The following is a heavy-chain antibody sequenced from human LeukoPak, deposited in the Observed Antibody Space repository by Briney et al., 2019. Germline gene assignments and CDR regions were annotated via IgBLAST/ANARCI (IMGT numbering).Heavy chain of an antibody. D-gene: IGHD4-17*01. Sequence: PGRSLRLSCAASGFTFSSYGMHWVRQAPGKGLEWVAVISYAGSNEYYANSVRGRFTISRDNSRNTLYLQMNSLRAEDTAVYYCAKTPAAGDYPQAEFFQHWGQGTLVTVSS. CDR3: AKTPAAGDYPQAEFFQH. CDR1: GFTFSSYG. V-gene: IGHV3-30*18. CDR2: ISYAGSNE. J-gene: IGHJ1*01.